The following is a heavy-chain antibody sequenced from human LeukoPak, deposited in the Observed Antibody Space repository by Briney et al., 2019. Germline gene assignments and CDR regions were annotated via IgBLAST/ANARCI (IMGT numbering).Heavy chain of an antibody. CDR2: VKNDGST. V-gene: IGHV3-74*01. D-gene: IGHD6-13*01. Sequence: GGSLRLACVVSGFTSGFTFSSRWMHWVRQAPGKGLVWVSLVKNDGSTNYADSVQGRFTVSRDNAENRRYLQKKNLRLEDTARDFCHPLGYTSNWGQGTLVTVSS. J-gene: IGHJ4*02. CDR1: GFTFSSRW. CDR3: HPLGYTSN.